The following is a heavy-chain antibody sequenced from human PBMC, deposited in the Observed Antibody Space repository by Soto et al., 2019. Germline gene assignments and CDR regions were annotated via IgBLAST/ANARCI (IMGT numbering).Heavy chain of an antibody. J-gene: IGHJ4*02. CDR2: IYHDGST. D-gene: IGHD6-13*01. CDR1: GGSVSSAGYY. CDR3: ARGGTRGSSFY. V-gene: IGHV4-61*08. Sequence: PSETLSLTCTVSGGSVSSAGYYWTWIRQPPGEGLEWIARIYHDGSTNYNPSLKSRVIISTDTSKNQFSLNLSSLTAADTAVYYCARGGTRGSSFYWGQGTRVTVSS.